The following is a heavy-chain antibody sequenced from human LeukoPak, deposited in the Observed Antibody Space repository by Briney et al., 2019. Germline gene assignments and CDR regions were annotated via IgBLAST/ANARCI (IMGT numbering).Heavy chain of an antibody. CDR2: IYCSGST. Sequence: SETLSLTCTVSGGSISSSSYYWGWIRQPPGKELEWIGSIYCSGSTYYNPSLKSRVTISVDTSKNQFSLKLSSVTAADTAVYYCARDLLLWFGELSPRFDYWGQGTLVTVSS. CDR1: GGSISSSSYY. V-gene: IGHV4-39*07. J-gene: IGHJ4*02. CDR3: ARDLLLWFGELSPRFDY. D-gene: IGHD3-10*01.